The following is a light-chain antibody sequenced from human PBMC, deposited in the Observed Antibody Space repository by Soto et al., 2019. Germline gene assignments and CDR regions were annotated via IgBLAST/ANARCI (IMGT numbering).Light chain of an antibody. Sequence: QSALTQPPAASGSPGQSVTISCTGSSSDVGGYKNVSWYQQYQGKAPKLMIYAVNKRPSGVPDRLSGSKSGNTASLTVSGLQAEVETDYYCSSYVGSNNSVFGTGPKVTVL. V-gene: IGLV2-8*01. CDR2: AVN. J-gene: IGLJ1*01. CDR1: SSDVGGYKN. CDR3: SSYVGSNNSV.